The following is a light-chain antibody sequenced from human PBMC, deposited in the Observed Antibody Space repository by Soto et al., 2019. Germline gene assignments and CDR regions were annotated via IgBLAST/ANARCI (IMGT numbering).Light chain of an antibody. CDR1: QSVSSSY. Sequence: EIVLTQSPATLSLSPGERVTLSCRASQSVSSSYLTWYQQKPGQAPRLLIYGASSRATGIPDRFSGSGSGTDFTLTISRLEPEDFAVYYCQQYGSSPNTFGGGTKVDI. CDR2: GAS. V-gene: IGKV3-20*01. J-gene: IGKJ4*01. CDR3: QQYGSSPNT.